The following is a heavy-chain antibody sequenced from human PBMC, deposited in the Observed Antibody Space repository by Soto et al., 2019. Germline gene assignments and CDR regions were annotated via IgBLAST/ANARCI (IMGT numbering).Heavy chain of an antibody. V-gene: IGHV4-59*01. D-gene: IGHD6-13*01. CDR2: IYYSGNT. Sequence: TSETLSLTCTVSGDYISSYYWSWIRQPPGKGLEWIAYIYYSGNTNYNPSLKSRVTISVDTSRTQFSLNLSSVTAADTAIYYCARTAAAGKYYYGVDVWGQGTTVNVS. CDR1: GDYISSYY. CDR3: ARTAAAGKYYYGVDV. J-gene: IGHJ6*02.